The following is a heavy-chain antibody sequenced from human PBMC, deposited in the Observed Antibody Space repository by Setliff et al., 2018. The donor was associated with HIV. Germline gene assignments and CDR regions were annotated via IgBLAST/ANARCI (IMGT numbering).Heavy chain of an antibody. CDR2: IYYSGST. Sequence: SETLSLTCTVSGGSISSSSYYWGWIRQPPGKGLEWIGSIYYSGSTYYNPSLKSRVTISVDTSKNQFSLKLSSVTAADTAVHYCARYFDWFSYGMDVWGQGTTVTV. D-gene: IGHD3-9*01. J-gene: IGHJ6*02. V-gene: IGHV4-39*07. CDR3: ARYFDWFSYGMDV. CDR1: GGSISSSSYY.